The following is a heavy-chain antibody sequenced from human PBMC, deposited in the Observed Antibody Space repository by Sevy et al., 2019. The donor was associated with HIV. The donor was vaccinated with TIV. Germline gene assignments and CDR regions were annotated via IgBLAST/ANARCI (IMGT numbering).Heavy chain of an antibody. Sequence: GGSLRLSCAASGFTFSSYVMSWVRQAPGKGLQWVSAVSASGISTYYTDSVKGRFTISRDNSKNMLHMQMNSLRAEDRAVYYCAKVRSTMIPATGNFDDWGQGTLVTVSS. CDR1: GFTFSSYV. V-gene: IGHV3-23*01. J-gene: IGHJ4*02. CDR3: AKVRSTMIPATGNFDD. D-gene: IGHD1-1*01. CDR2: VSASGIST.